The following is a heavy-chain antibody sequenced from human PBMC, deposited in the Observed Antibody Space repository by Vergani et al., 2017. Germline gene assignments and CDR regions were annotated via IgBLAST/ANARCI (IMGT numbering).Heavy chain of an antibody. D-gene: IGHD2-2*01. CDR1: GYTFTGYY. CDR3: ARPIVVEPAASRYYYYGMDV. Sequence: QVQLVQSGAEVKKPGASVKVSCKASGYTFTGYYMHWVRQAPGQGLEWMGWINPNSGGTNYAQKFQGRVTMTRDTSISTAYMELSRLRSDDTAVYYCARPIVVEPAASRYYYYGMDVWGQGTTVTVS. V-gene: IGHV1-2*02. CDR2: INPNSGGT. J-gene: IGHJ6*02.